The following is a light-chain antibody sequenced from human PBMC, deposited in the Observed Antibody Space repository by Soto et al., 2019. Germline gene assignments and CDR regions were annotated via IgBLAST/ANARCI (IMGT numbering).Light chain of an antibody. J-gene: IGLJ3*02. CDR3: ETWDSNTHTV. V-gene: IGLV4-60*02. CDR2: LEGSASY. Sequence: QSVLTQSSSASASLGPSVKLTCTLSSGHSSDIIAWHQQQPGKAPRYLMKLEGSASYNKGSGVPDRFSGSSSGADRYLTTANLHFEDEADYYCETWDSNTHTVFGGGTKLTVL. CDR1: SGHSSDI.